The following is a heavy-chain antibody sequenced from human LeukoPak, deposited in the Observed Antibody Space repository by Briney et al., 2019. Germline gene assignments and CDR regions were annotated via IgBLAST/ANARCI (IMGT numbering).Heavy chain of an antibody. Sequence: SVKVSCTASGGTFKNHVLSWVRQAPGQGLEWMGGIVPIFEMTNYAQEFQGRITIITDESTTTAYLDLTGLTSEDTAVYYCARGSYGGPDYWGQGTRVTVSS. J-gene: IGHJ4*02. CDR3: ARGSYGGPDY. CDR2: IVPIFEMT. V-gene: IGHV1-69*05. D-gene: IGHD4-23*01. CDR1: GGTFKNHV.